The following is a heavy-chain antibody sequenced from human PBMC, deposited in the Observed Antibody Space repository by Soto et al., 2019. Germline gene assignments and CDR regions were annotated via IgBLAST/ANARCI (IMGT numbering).Heavy chain of an antibody. CDR1: GGSISSGGYS. Sequence: SETLSLTCAVSGGSISSGGYSWSWIRQPPGKGLEWIGYIYHSGSTYYNPSLKSRVTISVDRSKNQFSLKLSSVTAADTAVYYCARDLGGYDAFDIWGQGTLVTASS. V-gene: IGHV4-30-2*01. J-gene: IGHJ3*02. CDR3: ARDLGGYDAFDI. CDR2: IYHSGST. D-gene: IGHD3-16*01.